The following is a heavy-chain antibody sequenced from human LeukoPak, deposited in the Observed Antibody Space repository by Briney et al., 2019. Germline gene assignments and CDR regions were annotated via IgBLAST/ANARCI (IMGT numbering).Heavy chain of an antibody. D-gene: IGHD2-15*01. CDR1: GGSISSYY. V-gene: IGHV4-59*01. CDR2: IYYSGST. Sequence: SETLSLTCTVSGGSISSYYWSWIRQPPGKGLEWIGYIYYSGSTNYNPSLKSRVTISVDTSKNQFSLKLSSVTAVDTAVYYCAREGEDRSGGSCYTSEYFQHWGQGTLVTVSS. J-gene: IGHJ1*01. CDR3: AREGEDRSGGSCYTSEYFQH.